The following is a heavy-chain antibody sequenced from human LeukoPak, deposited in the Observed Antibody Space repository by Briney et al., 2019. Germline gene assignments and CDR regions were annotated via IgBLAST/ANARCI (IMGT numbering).Heavy chain of an antibody. Sequence: PGGSLRLSCAASGFTFSSYGMSWVRQAPGKGLEWVSAISGSGGSTYYADSVKGRFTISRDNSKNTLYLQMNSLRAEDTAVYYCARDGSSGYCSGGSCYPNYYYYYMDVWGKGTTVTVSS. V-gene: IGHV3-23*01. J-gene: IGHJ6*03. CDR1: GFTFSSYG. CDR3: ARDGSSGYCSGGSCYPNYYYYYMDV. D-gene: IGHD2-15*01. CDR2: ISGSGGST.